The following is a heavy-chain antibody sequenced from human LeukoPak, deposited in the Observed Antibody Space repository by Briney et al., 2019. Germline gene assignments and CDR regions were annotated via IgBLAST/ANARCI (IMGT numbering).Heavy chain of an antibody. Sequence: GGSLRLSCAASGFTFSSYSMNWVRQAPGKGLEWVSAISGSGGSTYYADSVKGRFTISRDNSKNTLYLQMNSLRAEDTAVYYCAKGGAIFGVVIIHHYYFDYWGQGTLVTVSS. D-gene: IGHD3-3*01. CDR1: GFTFSSYS. CDR3: AKGGAIFGVVIIHHYYFDY. CDR2: ISGSGGST. J-gene: IGHJ4*02. V-gene: IGHV3-23*01.